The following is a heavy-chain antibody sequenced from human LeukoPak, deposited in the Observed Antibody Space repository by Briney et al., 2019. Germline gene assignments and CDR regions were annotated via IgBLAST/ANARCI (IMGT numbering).Heavy chain of an antibody. D-gene: IGHD3-10*01. CDR1: GFTFSSYA. V-gene: IGHV3-23*01. J-gene: IGHJ4*02. Sequence: GGSLRLSCAASGFTFSSYAMNWVRQAPGKGLEWASAISGSGGTKYYADSVNGRFTISRDNSKNTLYLQMNSLTAEDTALYYCAQVMGVRGAPSDYWGQGTLVTVSS. CDR2: ISGSGGTK. CDR3: AQVMGVRGAPSDY.